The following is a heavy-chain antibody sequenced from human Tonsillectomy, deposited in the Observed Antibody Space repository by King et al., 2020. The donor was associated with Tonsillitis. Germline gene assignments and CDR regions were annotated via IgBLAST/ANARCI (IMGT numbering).Heavy chain of an antibody. Sequence: QLVQSGAEVKKPGASVKVSCKASGYTFSDHKIHWVRQAPGQGLEWMGWIDPNSGATTYAQTFQGRVTLTRDTSLSTAYMDLSRLTSDDTAVYHCARDRRLVVAVTIGWFDPWGQGTLVTVSS. J-gene: IGHJ5*02. V-gene: IGHV1-2*02. CDR3: ARDRRLVVAVTIGWFDP. CDR2: IDPNSGAT. CDR1: GYTFSDHK. D-gene: IGHD2-15*01.